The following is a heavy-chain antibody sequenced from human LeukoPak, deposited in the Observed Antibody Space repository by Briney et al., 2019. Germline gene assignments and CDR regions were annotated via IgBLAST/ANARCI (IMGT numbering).Heavy chain of an antibody. CDR3: ARQWLVSPLFDY. V-gene: IGHV4-34*01. CDR2: INHSGST. J-gene: IGHJ4*02. CDR1: GGSFSGYY. Sequence: PSETLSLTYAVYGGSFSGYYWSWIRQPPGKGLEWIGEINHSGSTNYNPSLRSRVTVSVHTSKNQLSLKLSSVTAADTAVYYCARQWLVSPLFDYWGQGTLVTVSS. D-gene: IGHD6-19*01.